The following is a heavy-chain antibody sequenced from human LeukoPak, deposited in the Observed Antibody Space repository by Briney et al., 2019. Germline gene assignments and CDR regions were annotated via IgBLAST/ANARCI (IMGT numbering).Heavy chain of an antibody. CDR2: IYYSGST. V-gene: IGHV4-30-4*08. J-gene: IGHJ4*02. CDR1: GGSISSSSYY. CDR3: AKGSIAAAGGPLDY. Sequence: SETLSLTCTVSGGSISSSSYYWGWIRQPPGKGLEWIGYIYYSGSTYYNPSLKSRVTISVDTSKNQFSLQLNSVTPEDTAVYYCAKGSIAAAGGPLDYWGQGTLVTVSS. D-gene: IGHD6-13*01.